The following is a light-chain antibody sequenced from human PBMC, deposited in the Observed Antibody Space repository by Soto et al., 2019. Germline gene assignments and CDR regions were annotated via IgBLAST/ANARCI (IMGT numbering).Light chain of an antibody. J-gene: IGKJ1*01. CDR1: QSVTGD. CDR3: QQYEKWPWT. Sequence: EIVMTQSPGTLSVSPWESATLSCWASQSVTGDLAWYQQQPGQAPRLFIYLASTRATGIPARFSGSGSGTEFTLTISSLQSEDFAVYYCQQYEKWPWTFGQGTKVDIK. CDR2: LAS. V-gene: IGKV3-15*01.